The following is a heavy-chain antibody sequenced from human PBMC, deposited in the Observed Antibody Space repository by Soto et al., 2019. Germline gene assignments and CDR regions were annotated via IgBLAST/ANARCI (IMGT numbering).Heavy chain of an antibody. CDR2: INAGNGNT. CDR1: GYTFTSYA. J-gene: IGHJ4*02. Sequence: VKVSCKASGYTFTSYAMHWVRQAPGQRLEWMGWINAGNGNTKYSQKFQGRVTITRDTSASTAYMELSSLRSEDTAVYYCARDPAPTNLFDYWGQGTLVTVSS. V-gene: IGHV1-3*01. CDR3: ARDPAPTNLFDY.